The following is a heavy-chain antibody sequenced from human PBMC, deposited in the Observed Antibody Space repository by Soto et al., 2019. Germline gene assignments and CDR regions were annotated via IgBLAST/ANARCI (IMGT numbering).Heavy chain of an antibody. CDR2: VYNSGSA. J-gene: IGHJ4*02. Sequence: SETLSLTCTVSTASISSYSWIWIRQPPGKGLEWIGHVYNSGSAIYNPSLKSRVTISLDTSKNQFSLRLTSVTAADTAVYYCAGDYASGSYRFDYWGQGALVTVSS. CDR1: TASISSYS. CDR3: AGDYASGSYRFDY. V-gene: IGHV4-59*01. D-gene: IGHD3-10*01.